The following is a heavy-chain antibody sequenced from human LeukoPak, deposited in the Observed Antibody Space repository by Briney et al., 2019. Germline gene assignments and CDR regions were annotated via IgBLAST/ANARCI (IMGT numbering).Heavy chain of an antibody. CDR2: ISAYNGNT. J-gene: IGHJ4*02. Sequence: ASVKVSCKASGYTFTSYGISWVRQAPGQGLEWMGWISAYNGNTNYAQKLQGRVTMTTDTSTSTAYMELRSLRSDDTAVYYCARAGSGQLLWFGELVDYWGQGTLVTVSS. CDR1: GYTFTSYG. CDR3: ARAGSGQLLWFGELVDY. V-gene: IGHV1-18*01. D-gene: IGHD3-10*01.